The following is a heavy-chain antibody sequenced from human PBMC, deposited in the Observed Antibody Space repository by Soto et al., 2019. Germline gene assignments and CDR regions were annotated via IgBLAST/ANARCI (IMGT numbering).Heavy chain of an antibody. Sequence: SLRLSCAATGFTFSNAWMSWVRQAPGKGLEWVGRIKSKTDGGTTDYAAPVKGRFTISRDDSKNTLYLEMNSLKTEETAVYYWTTPQTWMGLDIGGQGTMVTVSS. CDR2: IKSKTDGGTT. CDR1: GFTFSNAW. V-gene: IGHV3-15*01. J-gene: IGHJ3*02. D-gene: IGHD5-12*01. CDR3: TTPQTWMGLDI.